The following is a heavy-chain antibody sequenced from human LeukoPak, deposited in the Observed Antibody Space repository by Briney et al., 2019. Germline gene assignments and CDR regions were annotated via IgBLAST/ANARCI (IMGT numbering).Heavy chain of an antibody. Sequence: GASVKVSCKASGYTFTGYYMHWVRQAPGQGLEWMGLINPTGGSTNYAQRFQGRVTMTRDTSTSTVFVELNSLRSDDTAVYYCARGPPLYSSGWELDYWGQGALVTVSS. CDR2: INPTGGST. J-gene: IGHJ4*02. CDR3: ARGPPLYSSGWELDY. CDR1: GYTFTGYY. V-gene: IGHV1-46*01. D-gene: IGHD6-19*01.